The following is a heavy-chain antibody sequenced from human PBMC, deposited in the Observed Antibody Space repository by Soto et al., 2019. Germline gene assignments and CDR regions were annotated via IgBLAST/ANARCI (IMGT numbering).Heavy chain of an antibody. J-gene: IGHJ6*02. CDR2: IYYSGST. Sequence: SETLSLTCTVSGGSISSSSYYWGWIRQPPGKGMEWIGSIYYSGSTYYNPSLKSRVTISVDTSKNQFSLKLSSVTAADTAVYYCACIFSGGYGYGFYYYGMDVWGQGTTVTVAS. V-gene: IGHV4-39*01. CDR1: GGSISSSSYY. D-gene: IGHD5-18*01. CDR3: ACIFSGGYGYGFYYYGMDV.